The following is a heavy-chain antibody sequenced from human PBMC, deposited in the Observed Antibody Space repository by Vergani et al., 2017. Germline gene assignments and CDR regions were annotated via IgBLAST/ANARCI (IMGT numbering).Heavy chain of an antibody. CDR2: INHSGST. D-gene: IGHD1-26*01. J-gene: IGHJ4*02. CDR1: GGSFSGYY. V-gene: IGHV4-34*01. Sequence: QVQLQQWGAGLLKPSETLSLTCAVYGGSFSGYYWSWIRQPPGKGLEWIGKINHSGSTNYNPSLKSRVTISVDTSKNQFSLKLSSVTAADTAVYYCARGNVVGRIDYWGQGTLVTVSS. CDR3: ARGNVVGRIDY.